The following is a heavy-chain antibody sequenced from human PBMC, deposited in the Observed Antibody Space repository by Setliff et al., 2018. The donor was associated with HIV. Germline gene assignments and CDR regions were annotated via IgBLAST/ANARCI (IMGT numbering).Heavy chain of an antibody. V-gene: IGHV4-59*08. CDR3: ARSHYGMMGNWYFDL. J-gene: IGHJ2*01. Sequence: ASETLSLTCTVSGGSITGHYWNWIRQPPGKGLEWIGNIYHTGSISYNPSLKSRVTISVDMSKNHFSLKLSSVTAADTAVYYCARSHYGMMGNWYFDLWGRGTLVTVSS. CDR1: GGSITGHY. D-gene: IGHD3-10*01. CDR2: IYHTGSI.